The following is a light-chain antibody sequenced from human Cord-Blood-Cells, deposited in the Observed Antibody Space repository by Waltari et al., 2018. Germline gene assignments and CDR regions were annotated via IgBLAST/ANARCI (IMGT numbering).Light chain of an antibody. V-gene: IGLV2-14*01. Sequence: QSALTQPASVSGSPGQSITISCTGTSSDVGGYNYVSWYQQHPGKAPKLMIYDVSKRPSGVSNRSSGSKSGNTASLTISGLQAEDEADYYCSSYTSSSNWVFGGGTKLTVL. J-gene: IGLJ3*02. CDR3: SSYTSSSNWV. CDR2: DVS. CDR1: SSDVGGYNY.